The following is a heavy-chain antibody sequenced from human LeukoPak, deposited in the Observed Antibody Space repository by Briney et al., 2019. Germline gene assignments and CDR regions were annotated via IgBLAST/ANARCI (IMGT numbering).Heavy chain of an antibody. CDR2: INPSGGSA. CDR3: ARGGGIPAPFDY. CDR1: GYTFTSYY. D-gene: IGHD2-2*01. Sequence: ASVKVSCKASGYTFTSYYMHWVRQAPGQGLEWMGIINPSGGSASYAQKFQGRVTMTRDTSISTAYMELSRLRSDDTAVYYCARGGGIPAPFDYWGQGTLVTVSS. J-gene: IGHJ4*02. V-gene: IGHV1-46*01.